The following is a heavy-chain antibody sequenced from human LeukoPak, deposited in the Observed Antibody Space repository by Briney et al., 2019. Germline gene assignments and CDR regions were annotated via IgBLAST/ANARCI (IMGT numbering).Heavy chain of an antibody. Sequence: SGGSLRLSFAASGFTFSTYGMHWVRQAPGKGLEWVAVISYDGSNKYYVDSVKGRFTISRDNAKNSLYLQMNSLRAEDTAVYYCARDRDSSSWYKAFDIWGQGTMVTVSS. D-gene: IGHD6-13*01. CDR3: ARDRDSSSWYKAFDI. CDR2: ISYDGSNK. J-gene: IGHJ3*02. V-gene: IGHV3-30*03. CDR1: GFTFSTYG.